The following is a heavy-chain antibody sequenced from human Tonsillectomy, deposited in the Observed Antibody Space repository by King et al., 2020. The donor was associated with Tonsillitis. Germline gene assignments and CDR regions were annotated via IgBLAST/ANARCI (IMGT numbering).Heavy chain of an antibody. CDR2: ISGSGGST. CDR1: GFTFYNYG. CDR3: ANQQGPSNWFDP. Sequence: DVQLVESGGGLVQPGGSLRLSCAGSGFTFYNYGMNWVRQVPGKGLEWVSGISGSGGSTYYAESVKGRFTISRDNSKNTLYLQMNSLRVEDTAVYYCANQQGPSNWFDPWGQGTLVTVSS. V-gene: IGHV3-23*04. J-gene: IGHJ5*02. D-gene: IGHD6-13*01.